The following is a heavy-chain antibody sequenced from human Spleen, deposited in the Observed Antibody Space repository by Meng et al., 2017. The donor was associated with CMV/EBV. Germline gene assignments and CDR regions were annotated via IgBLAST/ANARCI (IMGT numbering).Heavy chain of an antibody. Sequence: GESLKISCQVSGYRFTTYWIGWVRQVPGKGLEWMAIIYPGDSDTRYSPSFQGQVTISADKSISTAYLQWSSLKASDTAMYYCARCVPNDLGGFDPWGQGTLVTVSS. D-gene: IGHD1-1*01. V-gene: IGHV5-51*01. J-gene: IGHJ5*02. CDR1: GYRFTTYW. CDR3: ARCVPNDLGGFDP. CDR2: IYPGDSDT.